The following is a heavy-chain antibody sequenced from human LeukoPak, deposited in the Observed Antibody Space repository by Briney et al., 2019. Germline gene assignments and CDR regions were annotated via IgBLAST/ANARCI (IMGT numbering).Heavy chain of an antibody. J-gene: IGHJ3*02. D-gene: IGHD2-21*02. Sequence: SVKVSCKASGGTFSSYAISWVRQAPGQGLEWIGRIIPILGIANYAQKFQGRVTITADKSTSTAYMELSSLRSEDTAVYYCARDSGASHIVVVTAIFDAFDIWGQGTMVTVSS. CDR2: IIPILGIA. CDR3: ARDSGASHIVVVTAIFDAFDI. V-gene: IGHV1-69*04. CDR1: GGTFSSYA.